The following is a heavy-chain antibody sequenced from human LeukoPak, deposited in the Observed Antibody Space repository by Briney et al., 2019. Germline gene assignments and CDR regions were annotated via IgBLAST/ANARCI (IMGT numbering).Heavy chain of an antibody. CDR1: GFTFSSYA. D-gene: IGHD4-17*01. CDR3: AKGVCGDYGGGFDY. Sequence: GGSLRLSCAASGFTFSSYAKSWVRQAPGKGLEWVSTISGSGSSTYYADSVKGRFTISRDNSKNTLYLQMNSLRAEDTAVYYCAKGVCGDYGGGFDYWGQGTLVTVSS. V-gene: IGHV3-23*01. CDR2: ISGSGSST. J-gene: IGHJ4*02.